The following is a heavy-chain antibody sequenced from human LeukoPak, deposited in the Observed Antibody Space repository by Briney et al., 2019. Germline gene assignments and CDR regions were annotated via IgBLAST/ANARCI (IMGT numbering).Heavy chain of an antibody. D-gene: IGHD3-10*01. CDR3: ASSRVYGSHDY. V-gene: IGHV3-23*01. CDR2: ISGDGEST. CDR1: GFTFSTYP. J-gene: IGHJ4*02. Sequence: GALRRSCTASGFTFSTYPMYWVRQAPGKGLEWVSAISGDGESTYYAESMKGRFTLSRDNSKDTLYLQMNSLRAEDTAVYYCASSRVYGSHDYWGQGTLVSASS.